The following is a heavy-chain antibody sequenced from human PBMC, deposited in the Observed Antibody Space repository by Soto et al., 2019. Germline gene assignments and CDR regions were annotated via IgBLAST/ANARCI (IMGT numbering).Heavy chain of an antibody. CDR1: GFSLSTNGVG. CDR2: SYWDDDK. V-gene: IGHV2-5*02. D-gene: IGHD1-1*01. J-gene: IGHJ4*02. Sequence: QITLKESGPTRVKPTQTLTLTCTSSGFSLSTNGVGVGWIRQPPGKALERLALSYWDDDKRYSPSLSNRLTITKDTSENQVVLTMTNMDPVDTATYFCVHRAGLQGNWNGGYFDYWGQGALVTVSS. CDR3: VHRAGLQGNWNGGYFDY.